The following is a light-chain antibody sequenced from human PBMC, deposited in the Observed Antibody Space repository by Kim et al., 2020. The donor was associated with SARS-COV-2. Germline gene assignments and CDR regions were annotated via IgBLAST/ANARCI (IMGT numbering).Light chain of an antibody. CDR1: QYISRW. Sequence: DIQMTQSPSSVSASVGDRVTITCRASQYISRWLAWYQQKPGKAPKLLIYAASSFQSGVPSRFSGSASGTDFTLTISRLQPEDVATYYCERANSFPRTFGGRTKVDSK. J-gene: IGKJ4*01. CDR2: AAS. CDR3: ERANSFPRT. V-gene: IGKV1-12*01.